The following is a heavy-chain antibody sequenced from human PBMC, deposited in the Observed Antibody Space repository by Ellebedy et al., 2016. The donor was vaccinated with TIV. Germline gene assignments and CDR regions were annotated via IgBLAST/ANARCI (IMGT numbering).Heavy chain of an antibody. CDR1: GFTFSNYW. V-gene: IGHV3-7*01. Sequence: GGSLRLSCAASGFTFSNYWMSWVRQAPGKGLEWVANIKQDGSEKYYVDSVKGRFSISRDNTKNSLYLQMNSLTDEDTAVYYCARDPEDIVVVPAYGMDVWGQGTTVTVSS. CDR3: ARDPEDIVVVPAYGMDV. D-gene: IGHD2-2*01. CDR2: IKQDGSEK. J-gene: IGHJ6*02.